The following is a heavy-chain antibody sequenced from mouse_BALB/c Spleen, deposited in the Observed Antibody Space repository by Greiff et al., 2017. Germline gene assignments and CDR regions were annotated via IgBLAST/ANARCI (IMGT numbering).Heavy chain of an antibody. V-gene: IGHV1-14*01. J-gene: IGHJ4*01. Sequence: VQLQQSGAELVKPGASVKLSCTASGFNIKDTYMHWVKQRPEQGLEWIGYINPYNDGTKYNEKFKGKATLTSDKSSSTAYMELSSLTSEDSAVYYCARGEAAMDYWGQGTSVTVSS. CDR1: GFNIKDTY. CDR2: INPYNDGT. CDR3: ARGEAAMDY.